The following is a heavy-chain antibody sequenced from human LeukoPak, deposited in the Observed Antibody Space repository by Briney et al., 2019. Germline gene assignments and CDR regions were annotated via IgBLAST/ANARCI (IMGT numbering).Heavy chain of an antibody. CDR3: ARRRLDSNYYDSSGFPNNWYFDL. CDR1: GGSISSNSYY. V-gene: IGHV4-61*05. CDR2: IYYSGNT. J-gene: IGHJ2*01. Sequence: SETLSLTCTVSGGSISSNSYYWGWIRQPPGKGLEWIGYIYYSGNTNYNPSLKSRVTMSVDTSKNQFSLKLSSVTAADTAVYYCARRRLDSNYYDSSGFPNNWYFDL. D-gene: IGHD3-22*01.